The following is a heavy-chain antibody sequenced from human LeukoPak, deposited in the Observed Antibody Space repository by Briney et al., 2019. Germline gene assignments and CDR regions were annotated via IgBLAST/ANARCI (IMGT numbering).Heavy chain of an antibody. J-gene: IGHJ3*02. D-gene: IGHD3-9*01. CDR2: IYYSGTT. Sequence: SETLSLTCTVSGGSISPYYWSWIRQPPGEGLEWIGYIYYSGTTHYNPSLESRVTMSVDTSKNQFSLELSSVTAADTAVYYCATHYDVLTGYAAAAFDIWGQGTMVTVSS. V-gene: IGHV4-59*08. CDR1: GGSISPYY. CDR3: ATHYDVLTGYAAAAFDI.